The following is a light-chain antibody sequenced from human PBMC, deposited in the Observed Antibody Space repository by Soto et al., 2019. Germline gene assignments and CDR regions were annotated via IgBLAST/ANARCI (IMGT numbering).Light chain of an antibody. CDR2: GAS. CDR1: QSVSNNY. J-gene: IGKJ1*01. CDR3: QQYANSRT. V-gene: IGKV3-20*01. Sequence: EIVLTQSPGTLSLSAGERATLSCRASQSVSNNYLAWYQQKPGQAPRLLIYGASNRATGIPDRFSGSGSGTDFTLTISRLEPEDFAVYYCQQYANSRTFGQGTKVDI.